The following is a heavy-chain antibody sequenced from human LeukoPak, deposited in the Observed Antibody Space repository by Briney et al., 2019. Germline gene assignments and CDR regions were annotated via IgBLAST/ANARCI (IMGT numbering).Heavy chain of an antibody. V-gene: IGHV3-21*01. CDR2: ISSSSSYI. CDR3: ARDSPYGDFFDY. J-gene: IGHJ4*02. CDR1: GFTFSSYS. Sequence: GGSLRLSCAASGFTFSSYSMNWVRQAPGKGLEWVSSISSSSSYIYYADSVKGRFAISRDNAKNSLYLQMNSLRAEDTAVYYCARDSPYGDFFDYWGQGTLVTVSS. D-gene: IGHD4-17*01.